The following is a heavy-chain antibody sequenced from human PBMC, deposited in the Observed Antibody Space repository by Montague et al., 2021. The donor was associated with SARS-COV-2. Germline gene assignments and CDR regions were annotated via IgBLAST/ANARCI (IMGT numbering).Heavy chain of an antibody. CDR3: ARGRDYDSTTYYSD. D-gene: IGHD3-22*01. V-gene: IGHV4-34*01. CDR2: VNHYGST. Sequence: SETLSLTCTASGGYFTGYYWAWIRQPPGKGLEWIGEVNHYGSTNYNPSLKSRVTISGDTPKKQVSLRLTSVTAADTAVYYCARGRDYDSTTYYSDWGQGTLVTVSS. J-gene: IGHJ4*02. CDR1: GGYFTGYY.